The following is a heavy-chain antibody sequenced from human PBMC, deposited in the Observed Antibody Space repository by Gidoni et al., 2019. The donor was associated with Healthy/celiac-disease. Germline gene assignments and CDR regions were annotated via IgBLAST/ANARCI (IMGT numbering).Heavy chain of an antibody. D-gene: IGHD3-3*01. CDR1: GFTFSSYG. Sequence: QVQLVESGGGVVQPGGSLRLSCAASGFTFSSYGMHWVRQAPGKGLEWVAFLRYDGSNKYYADSVKGRFTISRDNSKNTLYLQMNSLRAEDTAVYYCAKDTGDFWSGYYGYYYYGMDVWGQGTTVTVSS. J-gene: IGHJ6*02. CDR2: LRYDGSNK. V-gene: IGHV3-30*02. CDR3: AKDTGDFWSGYYGYYYYGMDV.